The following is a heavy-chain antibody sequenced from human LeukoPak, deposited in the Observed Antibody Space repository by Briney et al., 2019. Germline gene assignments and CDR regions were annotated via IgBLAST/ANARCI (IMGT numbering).Heavy chain of an antibody. CDR3: ARGYSITNWFDP. J-gene: IGHJ5*02. V-gene: IGHV1-69*05. Sequence: GASVKVSCKASGGTFSSYAISWVRQAPGQGLEWMGGIIPILGTANYAQKFLGRVTITTDESTSTAYMELSSLRSEDTAVYYCARGYSITNWFDPWGQGTLVTVSS. CDR2: IIPILGTA. D-gene: IGHD4-11*01. CDR1: GGTFSSYA.